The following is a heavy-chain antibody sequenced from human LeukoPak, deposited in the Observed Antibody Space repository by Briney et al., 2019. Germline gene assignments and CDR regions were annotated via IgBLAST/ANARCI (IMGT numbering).Heavy chain of an antibody. Sequence: GGSLRLSCAASGFTFSSYAMHWVRQAPGKGLEYVSAISSNGGSTYYANSVKGRFTVSRDNSKNTLYLQMGSLRAEDMAVYYCARDHLSSSTGYFDYWGQGTLVTVSS. J-gene: IGHJ4*02. D-gene: IGHD6-13*01. V-gene: IGHV3-64*01. CDR1: GFTFSSYA. CDR2: ISSNGGST. CDR3: ARDHLSSSTGYFDY.